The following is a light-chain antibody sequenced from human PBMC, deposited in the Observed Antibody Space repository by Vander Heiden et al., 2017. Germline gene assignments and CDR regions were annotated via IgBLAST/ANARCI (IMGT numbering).Light chain of an antibody. J-gene: IGKJ5*01. CDR1: QSVTSN. CDR2: GAS. V-gene: IGKV3-15*01. CDR3: QQYHKWPIT. Sequence: EIVLTQSPATLSVSPGERPTLSCRASQSVTSNYLPWYQQKPGQAPRLLIYGASTRAAGIPARFSGSGSGTEFTLTISSLQSEDFAVYYCQQYHKWPITFGQGTRLEIK.